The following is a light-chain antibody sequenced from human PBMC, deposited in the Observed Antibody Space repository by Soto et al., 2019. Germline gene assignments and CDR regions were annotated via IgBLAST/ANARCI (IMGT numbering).Light chain of an antibody. Sequence: EIVLTQSPDTLSLSPGERATLSCRASQSISSTHLVWYQQKPGQAPSLLIFGASSRATGIPDRFSGSGSGTDFTLTISGLEPEDFGVYYCQQYGSSPGTFGQGTKVDIK. J-gene: IGKJ1*01. V-gene: IGKV3-20*01. CDR1: QSISSTH. CDR3: QQYGSSPGT. CDR2: GAS.